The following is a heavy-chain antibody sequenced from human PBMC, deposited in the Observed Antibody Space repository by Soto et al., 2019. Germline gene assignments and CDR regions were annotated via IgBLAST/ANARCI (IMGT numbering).Heavy chain of an antibody. J-gene: IGHJ6*02. CDR2: ISSSGSTI. D-gene: IGHD3-22*01. CDR1: GFTFSSYE. Sequence: GGSLRLSCAASGFTFSSYEMNWVRQAPGKGLEWVSYISSSGSTIYYADSVKGRFTISRDNAKNSLYLQMNSLRAEDTAVYYCARDTRDSSGELSYYYYGMDVWGQGTTVTVSS. V-gene: IGHV3-48*03. CDR3: ARDTRDSSGELSYYYYGMDV.